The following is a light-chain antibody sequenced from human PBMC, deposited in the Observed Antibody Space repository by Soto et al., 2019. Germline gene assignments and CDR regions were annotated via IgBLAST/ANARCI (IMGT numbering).Light chain of an antibody. CDR3: SSYTSSSILAV. J-gene: IGLJ2*01. CDR2: DVN. CDR1: SSDVGGYNY. V-gene: IGLV2-14*01. Sequence: QSALTQPASVSGSPGQSITISCTGTSSDVGGYNYVSWYQQDPGKAPKLMIYDVNNRPSGVSNRFSGSKSGNTASLTISGLQAEDEAYYYCSSYTSSSILAVFGGGTQLTVL.